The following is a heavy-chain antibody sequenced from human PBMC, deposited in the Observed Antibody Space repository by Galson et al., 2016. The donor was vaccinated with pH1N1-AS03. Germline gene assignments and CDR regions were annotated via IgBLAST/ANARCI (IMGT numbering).Heavy chain of an antibody. D-gene: IGHD3-22*01. CDR3: ARDGGYSSGWIDF. V-gene: IGHV3-21*01. Sequence: SLRLSCAASGSTFSTYTMNWVRQAPGKGLEWVAYISSSSRFIYYADAVQGRFTISKDSPKNSVYLHMHGLRADDTAVYYCARDGGYSSGWIDFWGQGTLVSVSS. CDR2: ISSSSRFI. CDR1: GSTFSTYT. J-gene: IGHJ4*02.